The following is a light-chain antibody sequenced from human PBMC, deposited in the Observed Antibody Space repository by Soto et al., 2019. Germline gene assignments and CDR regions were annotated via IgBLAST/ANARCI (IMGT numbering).Light chain of an antibody. V-gene: IGKV1-39*01. CDR3: QQYYSYPT. CDR2: AAS. CDR1: QSISSY. Sequence: DIQMTHSPSSLSASVVDRVTITCRASQSISSYLNWYQQKPGKAPKLLIYAASSLQSGVPSRFSGSGSGTDFTLTISCLQSEDFATYYCQQYYSYPTFGQGTRLEIK. J-gene: IGKJ5*01.